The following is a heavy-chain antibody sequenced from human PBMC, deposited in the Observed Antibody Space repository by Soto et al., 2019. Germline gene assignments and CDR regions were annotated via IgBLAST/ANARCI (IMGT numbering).Heavy chain of an antibody. V-gene: IGHV3-23*01. D-gene: IGHD1-1*01. CDR1: GFTFSSYA. CDR3: AKFGMATTKRSPPYYIDY. CDR2: ISGSGGGT. J-gene: IGHJ4*02. Sequence: PGESLKISCAASGFTFSSYAMSWVRQAPGKGLEWVSSISGSGGGTYYADSVKGRFTFSRDNSKNTLYLQMNSLRAEDTAVYHCAKFGMATTKRSPPYYIDYWGQGALVTVSS.